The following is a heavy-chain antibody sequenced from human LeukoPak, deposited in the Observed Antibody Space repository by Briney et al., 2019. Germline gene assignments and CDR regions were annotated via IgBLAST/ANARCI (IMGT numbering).Heavy chain of an antibody. V-gene: IGHV4-59*01. CDR1: GGSISSYY. CDR2: IYYSGST. CDR3: ARVIPGQWLVPSVFDY. D-gene: IGHD6-19*01. Sequence: SETLSLTCTVSGGSISSYYWSWIRQPPGKGLEWLGYIYYSGSTNYNPSLKSRVTISVDTSKNQFSLKPSSVTGAETAVYYCARVIPGQWLVPSVFDYWGQGTLVTVSS. J-gene: IGHJ4*02.